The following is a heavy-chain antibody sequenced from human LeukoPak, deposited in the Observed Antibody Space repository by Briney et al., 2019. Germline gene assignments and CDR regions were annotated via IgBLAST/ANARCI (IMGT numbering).Heavy chain of an antibody. CDR3: ARDEGTVLLWFGEYIDAFDI. D-gene: IGHD3-10*01. CDR1: GGSISSSGYY. V-gene: IGHV4-39*07. CDR2: IYYTGST. Sequence: PSETLSLTCTVSGGSISSSGYYWGWIRQPPGKGLEWIGNIYYTGSTYYSPSLKSRVTISVDTSKNQFSLKLSSVTAADTAAYYCARDEGTVLLWFGEYIDAFDIWGQGTMVTVSS. J-gene: IGHJ3*02.